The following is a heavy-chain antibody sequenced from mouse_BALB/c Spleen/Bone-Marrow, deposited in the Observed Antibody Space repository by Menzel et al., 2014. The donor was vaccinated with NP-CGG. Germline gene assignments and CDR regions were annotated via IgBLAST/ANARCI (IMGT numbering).Heavy chain of an antibody. J-gene: IGHJ2*01. D-gene: IGHD3-2*01. CDR3: ARPRQLGLPYYFDY. Sequence: LVESGPALVPPGASVKLSCKASGYTFTSYVMPCVKLLLGQRLAWLGYLPPYNDGPKYNDQFKGMAPLTSDKSSSTAYMELSSLTSEDSAVYYCARPRQLGLPYYFDYWGQGTTLTV. CDR2: LPPYNDGP. CDR1: GYTFTSYV. V-gene: IGHV1-14*01.